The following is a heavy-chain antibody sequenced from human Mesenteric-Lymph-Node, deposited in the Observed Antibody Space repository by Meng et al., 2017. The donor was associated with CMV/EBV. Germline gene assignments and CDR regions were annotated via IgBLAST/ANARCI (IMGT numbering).Heavy chain of an antibody. V-gene: IGHV6-1*01. CDR1: GDSVSSTSAA. D-gene: IGHD1-26*01. CDR3: ARGTGNYYRGLWNFDY. CDR2: AYYRSKWFY. J-gene: IGHJ4*02. Sequence: QTPSLTGAISGDSVSSTSAAWSWIRQSPSRGLEWLGRAYYRSKWFYDYALSVKSRVTINPDTSKNQFSLQLDSVTPEDSAVYYCARGTGNYYRGLWNFDYWGQGTLVTVSS.